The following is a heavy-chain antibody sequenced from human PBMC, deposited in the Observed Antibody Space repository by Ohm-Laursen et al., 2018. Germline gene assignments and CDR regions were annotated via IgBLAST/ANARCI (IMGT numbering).Heavy chain of an antibody. CDR2: INPNSGGT. V-gene: IGHV1-2*02. Sequence: SVKVSCKASGYTFTGYYMHWVRQAPGQGLEWMGWINPNSGGTNYAQKFQGRVTMTRDTSISTAYMELSRLRSDDTAVYYCARDHSSSWYGYYYYYGMDVWGQGTTVTVSS. CDR3: ARDHSSSWYGYYYYYGMDV. D-gene: IGHD6-13*01. J-gene: IGHJ6*02. CDR1: GYTFTGYY.